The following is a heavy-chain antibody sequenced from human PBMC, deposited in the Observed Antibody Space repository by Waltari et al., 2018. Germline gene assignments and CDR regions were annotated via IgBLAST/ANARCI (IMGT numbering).Heavy chain of an antibody. Sequence: QVQLVQSGAEVKEPGSSVEVSCKVSGGTFSNYAFSWMRQAPGQGLEWLGRIIPIFGATNYAQKFQGRVTITADKSTNVAYMELNSLRSEDTAVYFCARDLYTYEVNVPWGQGTLVTVSS. CDR2: IIPIFGAT. CDR1: GGTFSNYA. CDR3: ARDLYTYEVNVP. V-gene: IGHV1-69*13. D-gene: IGHD5-18*01. J-gene: IGHJ5*02.